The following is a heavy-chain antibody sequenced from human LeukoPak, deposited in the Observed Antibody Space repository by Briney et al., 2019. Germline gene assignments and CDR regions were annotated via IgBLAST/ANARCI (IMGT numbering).Heavy chain of an antibody. CDR1: GGSFSGYY. Sequence: SETLSLTCAVYGGSFSGYYWSWIRQPPGKGLEWIGEINHSGSTNYNPSLKSRVTISVDTSKNQFSLKLSSVTAADTSVYYCASPVVGAKYFGFWGQGTLVTVSS. CDR3: ASPVVGAKYFGF. CDR2: INHSGST. J-gene: IGHJ4*02. V-gene: IGHV4-34*01. D-gene: IGHD1-26*01.